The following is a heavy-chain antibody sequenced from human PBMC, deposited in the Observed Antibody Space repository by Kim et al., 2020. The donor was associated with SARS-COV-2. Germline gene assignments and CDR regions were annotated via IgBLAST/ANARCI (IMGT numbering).Heavy chain of an antibody. Sequence: ASVKVSCKASGYTFTSYAMHWVRQAPGQRLEWMGWINAGNGNTKYSQKFQGRVTITRDTSASTAYMELSSLRSEDTAVYYCARVNYDFWSGLKNYYYYPMDLWGPKTTVTVSS. CDR2: INAGNGNT. V-gene: IGHV1-3*01. D-gene: IGHD3-3*01. CDR3: ARVNYDFWSGLKNYYYYPMDL. CDR1: GYTFTSYA. J-gene: IGHJ6*02.